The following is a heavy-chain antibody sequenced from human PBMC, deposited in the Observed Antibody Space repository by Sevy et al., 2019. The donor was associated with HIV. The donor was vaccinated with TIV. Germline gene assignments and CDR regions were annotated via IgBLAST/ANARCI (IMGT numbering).Heavy chain of an antibody. V-gene: IGHV3-21*04. CDR3: ARGLGGFDFRSSYHGRYFDY. CDR1: GFTFSSYS. CDR2: ISSSSSYI. D-gene: IGHD3-16*01. J-gene: IGHJ4*01. Sequence: GGSLRLSCAASGFTFSSYSMNWVRQAPGKGLEWVSSISSSSSYIYYADSVKGRFTISRDNAKNSLYLQMNSLRAEDTAPYYCARGLGGFDFRSSYHGRYFDYWGHGTLFSVSS.